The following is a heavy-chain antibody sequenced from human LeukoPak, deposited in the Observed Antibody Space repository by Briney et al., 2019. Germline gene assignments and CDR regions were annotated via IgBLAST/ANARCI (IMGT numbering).Heavy chain of an antibody. J-gene: IGHJ6*02. CDR2: IYYSGST. D-gene: IGHD3-10*01. V-gene: IGHV4-39*07. Sequence: KPSETLSLTCTVSGGSLSSSGYYWGWIRQPPGKGLEWIGSIYYSGSTYYNPSLKSRVTISVDTSKNQFSLKLSSVTAADTAVYYCARDYHGSGSWYYYYGMDVWGQGTTVTVSS. CDR1: GGSLSSSGYY. CDR3: ARDYHGSGSWYYYYGMDV.